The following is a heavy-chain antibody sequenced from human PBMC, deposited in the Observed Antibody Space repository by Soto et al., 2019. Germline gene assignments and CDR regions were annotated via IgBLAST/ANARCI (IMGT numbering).Heavy chain of an antibody. J-gene: IGHJ4*02. CDR1: GGSFSGYY. CDR2: INHSGST. CDR3: ASGLRGSYVEYYFDY. Sequence: QVQLQQWGAGLLKPSETLSLTCAVYGGSFSGYYWSWIRQPPGKGLEWIGEINHSGSTNYNPSLKSRVTIAVDTPKNQFSLKLSSVTAADTAVYYSASGLRGSYVEYYFDYWGQGTLFTVAS. V-gene: IGHV4-34*01. D-gene: IGHD1-26*01.